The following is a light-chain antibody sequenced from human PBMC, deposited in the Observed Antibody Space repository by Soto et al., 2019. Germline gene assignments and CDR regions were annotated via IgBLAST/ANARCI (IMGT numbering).Light chain of an antibody. Sequence: EIVMTQSPATLSVSPEERATLSCRASQSVSSNLAWYQQRLGQTPRLLISGASTRATGIPARFSSSVSGTEFILTISSLQSEDFAIYYCQQYNNWPRTFGHGTKVAIK. CDR3: QQYNNWPRT. V-gene: IGKV3-15*01. CDR1: QSVSSN. CDR2: GAS. J-gene: IGKJ1*01.